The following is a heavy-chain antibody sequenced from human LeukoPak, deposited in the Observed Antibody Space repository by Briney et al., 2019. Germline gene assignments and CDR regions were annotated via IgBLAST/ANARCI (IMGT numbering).Heavy chain of an antibody. CDR2: ISSSGSTI. J-gene: IGHJ4*02. Sequence: GGSLRLSCAASGFTFSRFWMNWVRQAPGKGLEWVSYISSSGSTIYYADSVKGRFTISRDNAKNSLYLQMNSLRAEDTAVYYCARDRYDSSGYPPFFDYWGQGTLVTVSS. D-gene: IGHD3-22*01. CDR1: GFTFSRFW. V-gene: IGHV3-48*03. CDR3: ARDRYDSSGYPPFFDY.